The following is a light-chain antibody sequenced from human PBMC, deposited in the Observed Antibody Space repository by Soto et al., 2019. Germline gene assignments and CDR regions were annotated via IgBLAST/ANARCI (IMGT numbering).Light chain of an antibody. CDR1: QRVSNH. Sequence: ETVMTQSPVTLSVSPWDTATLSCRASQRVSNHFAWYQQKPGQYPRLLIYAASTRAAGVPVRFSGSGSETEFTLTIRSLQSEDFALYYCHQYNNWPWTFGQGTKV. CDR3: HQYNNWPWT. CDR2: AAS. J-gene: IGKJ1*01. V-gene: IGKV3-15*01.